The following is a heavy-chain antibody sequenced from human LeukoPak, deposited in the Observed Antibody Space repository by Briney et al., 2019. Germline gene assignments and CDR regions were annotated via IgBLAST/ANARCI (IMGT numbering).Heavy chain of an antibody. V-gene: IGHV3-72*01. CDR3: ARDRDGYNNNWYFDL. CDR1: GLIFSDHY. D-gene: IGHD5-24*01. CDR2: TRNKVNMYTT. Sequence: QPGGSLRLSCAASGLIFSDHYMDWIRQAPVKWLEWVGRTRNKVNMYTTEYAASVKGRFTISRDDSKNSLHLQMNSLKTEDTAVYYCARDRDGYNNNWYFDLWGRGTLVTVSS. J-gene: IGHJ2*01.